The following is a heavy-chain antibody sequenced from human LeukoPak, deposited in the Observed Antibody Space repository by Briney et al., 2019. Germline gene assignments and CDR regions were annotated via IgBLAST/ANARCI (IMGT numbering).Heavy chain of an antibody. J-gene: IGHJ4*02. Sequence: PSETLSLTCNVSGDSISCYYWSWIRQPPGMGLEWIGNIYYSGSTNYNHSLKSRVTISVDSSKNQFSLKLSSVTAADTAVYYCARGGYSYGSDPYFDSWGQGTLVTVSS. CDR3: ARGGYSYGSDPYFDS. V-gene: IGHV4-59*08. CDR2: IYYSGST. CDR1: GDSISCYY. D-gene: IGHD5-18*01.